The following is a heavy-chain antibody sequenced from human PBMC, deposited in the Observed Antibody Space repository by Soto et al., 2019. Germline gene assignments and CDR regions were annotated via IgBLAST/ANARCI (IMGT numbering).Heavy chain of an antibody. CDR1: AFAFSDYT. CDR3: VREARGGPAYFDI. CDR2: IYSSSTYI. J-gene: IGHJ3*02. V-gene: IGHV3-21*06. Sequence: GGSLRLSCAASAFAFSDYTMNWVRQAPGKGLEWVSSIYSSSTYIYYAESVKGRFTISRDNAKNSLYLQMNSLRGEDTALYYCVREARGGPAYFDIWGQGTTVTVSS. D-gene: IGHD3-10*01.